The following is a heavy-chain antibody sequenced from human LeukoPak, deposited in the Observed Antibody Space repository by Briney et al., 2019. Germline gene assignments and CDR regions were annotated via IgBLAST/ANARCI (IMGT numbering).Heavy chain of an antibody. J-gene: IGHJ4*02. CDR2: IIPIFGTA. Sequence: GASVKVSCKASGGTFSSYAISWVRQAPGQGLEWMGGIIPIFGTANYAQKFQGRVTITADESTSTAYMELSSLRSEDTAVYYCARDGTPYETYFDYWGQGTLVTVSS. V-gene: IGHV1-69*13. CDR3: ARDGTPYETYFDY. CDR1: GGTFSSYA. D-gene: IGHD5-12*01.